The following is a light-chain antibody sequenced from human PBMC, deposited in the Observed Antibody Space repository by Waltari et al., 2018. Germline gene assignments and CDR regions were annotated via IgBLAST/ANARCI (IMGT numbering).Light chain of an antibody. CDR1: QGISSY. J-gene: IGKJ1*01. Sequence: AIRMTQSPSSFSASTGDRVTITCRVSQGISSYLAWYQQKPGKAPKLLIYAASTLQSGVPSRFSGSGSGTDFTLTISCLQSEDFATYYCQQYYSHRTFGQGTKVEIK. CDR2: AAS. CDR3: QQYYSHRT. V-gene: IGKV1-8*01.